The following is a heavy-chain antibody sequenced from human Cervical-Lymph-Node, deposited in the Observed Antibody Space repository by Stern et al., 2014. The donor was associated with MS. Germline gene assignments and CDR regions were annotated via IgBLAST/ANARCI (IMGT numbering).Heavy chain of an antibody. Sequence: VQLVESGGGVVQPGRSLRPSCAASGVVFSTAIMHWVRQAPGKGLQWVAGLSDDGSVYYADSVKGRFRMSRDNLKNAVDLQMNSLSAEDTALCFCAREGYSSGRAPSFEHWGRGAPVTVSS. CDR2: LSDDGSV. J-gene: IGHJ4*02. D-gene: IGHD2-15*01. CDR1: GVVFSTAI. V-gene: IGHV3-30*01. CDR3: AREGYSSGRAPSFEH.